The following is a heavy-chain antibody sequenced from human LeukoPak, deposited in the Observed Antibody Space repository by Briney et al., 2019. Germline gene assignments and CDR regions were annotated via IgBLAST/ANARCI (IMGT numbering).Heavy chain of an antibody. D-gene: IGHD2-2*01. J-gene: IGHJ6*03. CDR2: FYTSGST. CDR3: AREYCSSTSCRMDV. V-gene: IGHV4-4*07. CDR1: GGSISTSY. Sequence: KSSETLSLTCTVSGGSISTSYWSWIRQPAGKGLEWIGRFYTSGSTIYNPSLKSRVTMSVDTSKNQFSLKLNSVTAADTAVYYCAREYCSSTSCRMDVWGKGTTVTVSS.